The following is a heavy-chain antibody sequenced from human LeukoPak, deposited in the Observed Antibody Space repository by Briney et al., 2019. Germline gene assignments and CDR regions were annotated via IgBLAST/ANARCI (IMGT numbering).Heavy chain of an antibody. Sequence: PGGSLRLSCAASGNYCMHWVRQAPGKGLVWVSRISSDGNTTTYADSVKGRFTISRDNAKNTLYLQVNTLRAEDTAVYFCAREYGFNGYYYYGMDVWGQGTTVTVSS. CDR2: ISSDGNTT. CDR3: AREYGFNGYYYYGMDV. CDR1: GNYC. V-gene: IGHV3-74*01. D-gene: IGHD5-24*01. J-gene: IGHJ6*02.